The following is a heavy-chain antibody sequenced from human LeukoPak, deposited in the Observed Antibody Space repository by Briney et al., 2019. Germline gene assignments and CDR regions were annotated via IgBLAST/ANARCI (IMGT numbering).Heavy chain of an antibody. CDR2: VSYRGST. D-gene: IGHD2-2*01. CDR3: ARLRTYCTTTTCYESFDS. V-gene: IGHV4-59*01. J-gene: IGHJ4*02. CDR1: GDSISSYY. Sequence: PSETLSLTCTVSGDSISSYYWTWIRQPPGKTLEWIAYVSYRGSTNYNPSLKSRVTISVGTSKNLFSLELSSVTAADTAVYYCARLRTYCTTTTCYESFDSWGQGTLVTVSS.